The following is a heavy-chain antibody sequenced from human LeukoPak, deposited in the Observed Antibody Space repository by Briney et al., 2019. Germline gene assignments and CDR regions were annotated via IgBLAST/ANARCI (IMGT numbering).Heavy chain of an antibody. CDR2: IKSKTDGGTA. Sequence: PGGSLRLSCAASGFTFSKDWMSWVRQAPGKGLEWVGRIKSKTDGGTADYAAPVKGRFTISRDDSKNTLYLQMNSLKTEDTAVYYCTTYNDKDAFNIWGQGTMVTVS. D-gene: IGHD3-10*01. CDR3: TTYNDKDAFNI. CDR1: GFTFSKDW. V-gene: IGHV3-15*01. J-gene: IGHJ3*02.